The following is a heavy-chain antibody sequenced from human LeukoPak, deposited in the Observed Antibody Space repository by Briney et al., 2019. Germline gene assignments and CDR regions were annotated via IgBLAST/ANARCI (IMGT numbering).Heavy chain of an antibody. CDR2: IYYRRST. CDR1: GGSISTYY. CDR3: ASLYTYYYGLGPSRGPFDI. V-gene: IGHV4-59*08. Sequence: SETLHVSCTVSGGSISTYYWSWIRQPPGKGLEWIGYIYYRRSTNYDPSLKSRVPISVSSSKNQFSLKLDSVTAADTAVYYCASLYTYYYGLGPSRGPFDILGQGTLVTVSS. J-gene: IGHJ3*02. D-gene: IGHD3-10*01.